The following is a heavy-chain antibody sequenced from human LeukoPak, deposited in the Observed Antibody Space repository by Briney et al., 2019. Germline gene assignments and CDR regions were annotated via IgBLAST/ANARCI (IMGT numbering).Heavy chain of an antibody. CDR1: GFTFSSYG. CDR2: IWYDGSNK. V-gene: IGHV3-33*01. J-gene: IGHJ4*02. CDR3: ARDGGRNYYDSSGYGKFFDY. D-gene: IGHD3-22*01. Sequence: PGGSLRLPCAASGFTFSSYGMHWVRQAPGKGLEWVAVIWYDGSNKYYADSVKGRFTISRDNSKNTLYLQMNSLRAEDTAVYYCARDGGRNYYDSSGYGKFFDYWGQGTLVTVSS.